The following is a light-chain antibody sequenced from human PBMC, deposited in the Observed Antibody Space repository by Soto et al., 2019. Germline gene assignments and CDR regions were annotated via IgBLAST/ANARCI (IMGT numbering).Light chain of an antibody. V-gene: IGKV3-20*01. CDR1: QRISSDY. CDR2: GAS. CDR3: QQYGSSIWK. J-gene: IGKJ1*01. Sequence: EIAMTQSPDTLCVSPGERATLSCRASQRISSDYLAWHQQRPGQAPRLLIYGASNRATGIPDRFSGSGSGTDFTLTISRLEPEDFAVYYCQQYGSSIWKFGQGTEVDI.